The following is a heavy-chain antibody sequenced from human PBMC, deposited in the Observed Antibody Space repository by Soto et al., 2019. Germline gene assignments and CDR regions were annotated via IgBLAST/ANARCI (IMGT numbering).Heavy chain of an antibody. J-gene: IGHJ4*02. CDR2: IIPVFDTV. D-gene: IGHD3-22*01. Sequence: QEQLVQSGAEMKKSGSSVKVSCKDTGGLFSSYAVSWVRQAPGQGLEWMGGIIPVFDTVYYAQKFQGRVTITADESTYTAYMELSSLRSEDTAKYYCARGGCGYVWFNEFCGQGTLVTVSS. V-gene: IGHV1-69*01. CDR3: ARGGCGYVWFNEF. CDR1: GGLFSSYA.